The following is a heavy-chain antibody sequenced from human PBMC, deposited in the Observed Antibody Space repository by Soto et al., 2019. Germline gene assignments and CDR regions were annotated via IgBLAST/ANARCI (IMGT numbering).Heavy chain of an antibody. CDR2: IRSKAYGGTT. V-gene: IGHV3-49*03. Sequence: GGSLRLSCTASGFTFGDYAMSWFRQAPGKGLEWVGFIRSKAYGGTTEYAAAVKGRFTISRDDSKSIAYLQMNSLKTEDTAVYYCTRAHKTDYDFWSGYCFDYWGQGTLVTVSS. J-gene: IGHJ4*02. D-gene: IGHD3-3*01. CDR1: GFTFGDYA. CDR3: TRAHKTDYDFWSGYCFDY.